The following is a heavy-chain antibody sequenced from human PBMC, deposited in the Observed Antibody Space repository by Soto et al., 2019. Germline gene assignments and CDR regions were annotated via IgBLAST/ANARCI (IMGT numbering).Heavy chain of an antibody. Sequence: GGSLRRSCAACGYTFSSYWMHWVRQAPGKGLVWVSRINSDGSSTSYADSVKGRFTISRDNAKNTLYLQMNSLRAEDTAVYYCATPLGSGWDYYGMDVWGQGTTVTVS. CDR1: GYTFSSYW. CDR3: ATPLGSGWDYYGMDV. J-gene: IGHJ6*02. V-gene: IGHV3-74*01. CDR2: INSDGSST. D-gene: IGHD3-10*01.